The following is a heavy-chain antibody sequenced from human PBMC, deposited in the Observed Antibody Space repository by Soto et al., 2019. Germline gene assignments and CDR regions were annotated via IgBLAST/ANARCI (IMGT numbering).Heavy chain of an antibody. J-gene: IGHJ6*04. CDR3: ARAFVDRVPADV. Sequence: QVQLQESGPGLVKPSETLSLNCTVSGGSIRSYYWSWIRQPPGKGLEWIGNIHYSGGAHYNPSLKSRVTILADMSNNEFSLKLTSVTAVDTAVYYCARAFVDRVPADVWGKGTTVTVSS. CDR1: GGSIRSYY. V-gene: IGHV4-59*01. D-gene: IGHD3-10*01. CDR2: IHYSGGA.